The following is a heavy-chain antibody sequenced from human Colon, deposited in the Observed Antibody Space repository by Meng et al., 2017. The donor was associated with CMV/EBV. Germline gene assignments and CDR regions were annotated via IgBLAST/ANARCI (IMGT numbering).Heavy chain of an antibody. D-gene: IGHD1-26*01. J-gene: IGHJ4*02. CDR2: IHESGTT. CDR3: ARVIGSRGPADY. Sequence: LTCGVYGESFSGYHWNWIRQSPGKGLEWIGEIHESGTTDVNAALKSRVTISVDTSKNQFSLKLKSLTAADTGVYYCARVIGSRGPADYWGPGTLVTVSS. CDR1: GESFSGYH. V-gene: IGHV4-34*01.